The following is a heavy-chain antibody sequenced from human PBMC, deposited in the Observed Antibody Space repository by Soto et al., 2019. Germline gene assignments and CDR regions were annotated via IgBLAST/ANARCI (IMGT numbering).Heavy chain of an antibody. CDR1: GGSISSNTYY. D-gene: IGHD3-3*01. CDR2: IHYRGSA. CDR3: ARMYRGATLFGVAMNFDF. Sequence: SETLSLTCAVSGGSISSNTYYWTWIRQPPGKGLEWIGSIHYRGSAYYNPSLKSRVTISVDTSNNQFSLNLSSVTAADTALYYCARMYRGATLFGVAMNFDFWGQGTLVTVSS. J-gene: IGHJ4*02. V-gene: IGHV4-39*01.